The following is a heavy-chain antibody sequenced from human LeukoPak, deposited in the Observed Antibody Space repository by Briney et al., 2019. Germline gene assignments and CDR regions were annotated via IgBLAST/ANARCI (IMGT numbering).Heavy chain of an antibody. V-gene: IGHV3-23*01. CDR2: ISATGAST. Sequence: GGSLRLSCAASGFTFSSYAMTWVRQAPGKGLEWVSAISATGASTDYAGSVKGRFTISRDNSKDTLFLQMNSLRAEDTAVYYCAKRVAASSGANDYWGQGTLVTVSS. CDR1: GFTFSSYA. CDR3: AKRVAASSGANDY. D-gene: IGHD5-18*01. J-gene: IGHJ4*02.